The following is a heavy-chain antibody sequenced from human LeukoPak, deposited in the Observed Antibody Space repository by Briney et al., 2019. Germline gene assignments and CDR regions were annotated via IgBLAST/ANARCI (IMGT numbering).Heavy chain of an antibody. D-gene: IGHD3-10*01. CDR3: ATSGVSLFDY. CDR1: GGSFSGYY. J-gene: IGHJ4*02. V-gene: IGHV4-34*01. CDR2: INHSGST. Sequence: SETLSLTCAVYGGSFSGYYWSWIRQPPGKGLEWIGEINHSGSTNYNPSLKSRVTISVDTSKNQFSLHLKSVTAADTAVYYCATSGVSLFDYWGQGTLVTVSS.